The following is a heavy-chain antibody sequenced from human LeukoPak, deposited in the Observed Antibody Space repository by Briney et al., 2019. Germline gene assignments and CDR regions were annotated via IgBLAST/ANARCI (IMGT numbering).Heavy chain of an antibody. V-gene: IGHV3-66*02. CDR3: ARVVVPAAIIISWFDP. CDR2: IYSGGST. J-gene: IGHJ5*02. D-gene: IGHD2-2*01. CDR1: GFTVSSNY. Sequence: TGESLRLSCAASGFTVSSNYMSWVRQAPGKGLEWVSVIYSGGSTYYADSVKGRFTISRDNSKNTLYLQMNSLRAEDTAVYYCARVVVPAAIIISWFDPWGQGTLVTVSS.